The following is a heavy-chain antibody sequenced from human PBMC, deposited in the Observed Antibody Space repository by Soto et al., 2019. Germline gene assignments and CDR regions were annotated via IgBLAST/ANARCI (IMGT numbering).Heavy chain of an antibody. CDR3: ARGNGVANSWGQVAP. Sequence: QVRLVESGGGVVQPGRSLRLSCEASGFTFSSYGIHWCRQAPGKGLEWLAVRWYDGSNKYYPDSVKGRFSISRANSKTALFLLMNSLSDEEAAFYFCARGNGVANSWGQVAPGG. V-gene: IGHV3-33*01. CDR2: RWYDGSNK. CDR1: GFTFSSYG. D-gene: IGHD3-3*01. J-gene: IGHJ5*02.